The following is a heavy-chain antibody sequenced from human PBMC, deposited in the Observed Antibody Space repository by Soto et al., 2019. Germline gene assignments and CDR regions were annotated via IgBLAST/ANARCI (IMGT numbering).Heavy chain of an antibody. CDR3: ARDLGRVVVVGATDGMDV. D-gene: IGHD2-15*01. Sequence: QVQLVESGGGVVQPGRSLRLSCAASGFTFSSYAMHWVRQAPGKGLEWVAVISYDGSNKYYADSVKGRFTISRENSKNTLYLQMNSLREEDTAGSYGARDLGRVVVVGATDGMDVWGQGTMVTVSS. CDR1: GFTFSSYA. V-gene: IGHV3-30-3*01. J-gene: IGHJ6*02. CDR2: ISYDGSNK.